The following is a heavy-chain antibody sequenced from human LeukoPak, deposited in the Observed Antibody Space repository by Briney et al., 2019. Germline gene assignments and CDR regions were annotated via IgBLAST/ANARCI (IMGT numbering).Heavy chain of an antibody. Sequence: PGGSLRLSCAASGFTFSSYAMSWVRQAPGKGLEWVSAISGSGGSTYYADSVKGRFTISRDNSKNTVYLQMHSLRAEDTAVYYCAKVPVGHIIRNYYDYYYMDVWGKGTTVTISS. CDR3: AKVPVGHIIRNYYDYYYMDV. V-gene: IGHV3-23*01. CDR1: GFTFSSYA. D-gene: IGHD2-8*02. J-gene: IGHJ6*03. CDR2: ISGSGGST.